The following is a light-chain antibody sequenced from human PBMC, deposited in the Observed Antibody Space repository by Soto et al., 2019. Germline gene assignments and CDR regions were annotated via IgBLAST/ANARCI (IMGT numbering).Light chain of an antibody. CDR2: GAS. CDR1: QSLSSNY. CDR3: RHYGLSFTWT. Sequence: EIELTQSPGTLFLSPGERATLSCRASQSLSSNYLAWYQQKPGQAPRLLIYGASSRATGIPDRFSGSGSGTDFTLTISSLEPEDFAVYYCRHYGLSFTWTFGQGTKVEI. J-gene: IGKJ1*01. V-gene: IGKV3-20*01.